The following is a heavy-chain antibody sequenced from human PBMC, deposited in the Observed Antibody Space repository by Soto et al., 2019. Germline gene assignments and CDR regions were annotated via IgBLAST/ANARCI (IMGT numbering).Heavy chain of an antibody. Sequence: GGSLRLSCAASGFTFSSYAMSWVRQAPGRGLEWISSISGSGDNAYYAVPVKGRFTISRDSSTSTVFLHLNNLRADDTALYYCAQDQCTVVTSQLNSWGQGTQVTVSS. CDR2: ISGSGDNA. D-gene: IGHD2-21*02. J-gene: IGHJ4*02. CDR1: GFTFSSYA. CDR3: AQDQCTVVTSQLNS. V-gene: IGHV3-23*01.